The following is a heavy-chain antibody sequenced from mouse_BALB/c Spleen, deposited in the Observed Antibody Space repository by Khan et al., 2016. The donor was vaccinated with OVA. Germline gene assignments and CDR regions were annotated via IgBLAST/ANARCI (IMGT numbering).Heavy chain of an antibody. CDR1: GFSLTSYG. V-gene: IGHV2-9*02. D-gene: IGHD2-1*01. CDR2: IWAGGST. Sequence: VQLQESGPGLVAPSQSLSITCTVSGFSLTSYGVNWVRQPPGKGLEWLGVIWAGGSTNYNSALMSRLSISKDKSKSQVFLKMNSLQTDDTAMYYCAVIYYGKRYYAMDYWGQGTSVTVSS. CDR3: AVIYYGKRYYAMDY. J-gene: IGHJ4*01.